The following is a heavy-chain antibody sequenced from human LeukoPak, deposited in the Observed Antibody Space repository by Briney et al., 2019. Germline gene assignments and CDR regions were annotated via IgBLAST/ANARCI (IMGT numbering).Heavy chain of an antibody. Sequence: SETLSLPCAVYGGSFSGYYWSWVRQSPGKGLEWVGEISHSGSTYYNPSLKSRVTISLDTSKNQFSLKLTSVTAADTAVYYCARGVSDQNWGQGTLVTVSS. J-gene: IGHJ4*02. CDR1: GGSFSGYY. CDR3: ARGVSDQN. CDR2: ISHSGST. V-gene: IGHV4-34*01.